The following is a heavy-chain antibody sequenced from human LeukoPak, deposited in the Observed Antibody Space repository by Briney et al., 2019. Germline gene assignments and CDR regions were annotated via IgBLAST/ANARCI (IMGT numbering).Heavy chain of an antibody. V-gene: IGHV1-18*01. D-gene: IGHD3-9*01. Sequence: ASVKVSCKASGYTFTSYGISWVRQAPGQGLEWMGWISAYNGNTNYAQKLQGRVTMTTDTSTSTAYMELRSLRSDDTAVYYCARDVLRYFDWLPHFDYWGQGTLVTVSS. CDR2: ISAYNGNT. CDR3: ARDVLRYFDWLPHFDY. J-gene: IGHJ4*02. CDR1: GYTFTSYG.